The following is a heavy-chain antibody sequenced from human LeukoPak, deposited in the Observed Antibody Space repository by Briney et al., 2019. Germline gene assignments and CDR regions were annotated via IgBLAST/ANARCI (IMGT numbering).Heavy chain of an antibody. D-gene: IGHD4-11*01. CDR1: GFTFSSYW. Sequence: GGSLRLSCAASGFTFSSYWMSWVRQAPGKGLEWVANIKQDGSEKYYVDSVKGRFTISRDNAKNSLYLQMDSLRAEDTAVYYCARPMTTVTTPPEYFQHWGQGTLVTVSS. V-gene: IGHV3-7*01. CDR2: IKQDGSEK. CDR3: ARPMTTVTTPPEYFQH. J-gene: IGHJ1*01.